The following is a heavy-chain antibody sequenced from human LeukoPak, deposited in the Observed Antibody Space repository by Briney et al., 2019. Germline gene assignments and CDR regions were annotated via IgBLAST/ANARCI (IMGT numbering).Heavy chain of an antibody. CDR3: ARDCWFCAFDI. CDR1: GGSVSSSGYY. V-gene: IGHV4-30-4*08. D-gene: IGHD2-21*01. J-gene: IGHJ3*02. Sequence: SETLSLTCTVSGGSVSSSGYYWVWIRQPPGKGLEWIGYIYYSGSTYYNPSLRSRVTISVDTSKNQFSLKLSSVTAADTAVYYCARDCWFCAFDIWGQGTMVTVSS. CDR2: IYYSGST.